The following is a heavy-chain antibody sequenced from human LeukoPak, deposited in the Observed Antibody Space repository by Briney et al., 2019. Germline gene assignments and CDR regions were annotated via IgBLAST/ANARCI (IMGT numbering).Heavy chain of an antibody. D-gene: IGHD3-3*01. Sequence: GGSLRLSCAASGFTFSSYAMSWVRQAPGKGLEWVSAISGSGGSTYYADSVKGRFTISRDNSKNTLYLQMNSLRAEDTAEYYCAKSSYYDFWRGYPNKSGFDCWGQGTLVNGSS. CDR3: AKSSYYDFWRGYPNKSGFDC. CDR2: ISGSGGST. J-gene: IGHJ4*02. CDR1: GFTFSSYA. V-gene: IGHV3-23*01.